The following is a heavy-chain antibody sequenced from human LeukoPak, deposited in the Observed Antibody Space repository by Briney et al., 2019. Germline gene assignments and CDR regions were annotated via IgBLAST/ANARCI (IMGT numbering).Heavy chain of an antibody. D-gene: IGHD6-6*01. V-gene: IGHV3-23*01. CDR1: GFTFSSYA. CDR3: ANPTRIAARDY. J-gene: IGHJ4*02. CDR2: ISGSGSST. Sequence: GGSLRLSCAASGFTFSSYAMSWVRQAPGKGLEWVSAISGSGSSTYYADSVKGRFTISRDNSQNTLYLQMNSLRAEDTAVYYCANPTRIAARDYWGQGTLVTVSS.